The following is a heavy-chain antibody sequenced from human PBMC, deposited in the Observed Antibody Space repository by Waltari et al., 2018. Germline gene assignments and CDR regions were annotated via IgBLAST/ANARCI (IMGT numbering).Heavy chain of an antibody. CDR2: SYTSCRT. V-gene: IGHV4-61*02. J-gene: IGHJ4*02. CDR3: ARGPYSSSSVYFDY. D-gene: IGHD6-13*01. CDR1: GGSFRRRSYH. Sequence: QVQLQASGPGLVKPSQTLSLTCTGPGGSFRRRSYHCSSIRRPAGTGLEWVGRSYTSCRTNYNPSLKSRVTISVDTSKNQFSLKLSSVTAADTAVYDCARGPYSSSSVYFDYWGQGTLVTVSS.